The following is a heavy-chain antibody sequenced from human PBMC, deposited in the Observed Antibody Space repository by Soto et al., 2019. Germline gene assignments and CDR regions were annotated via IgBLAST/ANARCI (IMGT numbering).Heavy chain of an antibody. J-gene: IGHJ4*02. CDR3: GRGAAGFDY. CDR2: IGTAGGT. Sequence: PGGSLRLSCGASGFNFGSYSMNWVRQVPGKGLEWVSGIGTAGGTFYAASVKGRFTMSRENAKNSLYLQMNTLRAGDTAVYYCGRGAAGFDYWGQGTLVTVSS. D-gene: IGHD3-16*01. V-gene: IGHV3-13*04. CDR1: GFNFGSYS.